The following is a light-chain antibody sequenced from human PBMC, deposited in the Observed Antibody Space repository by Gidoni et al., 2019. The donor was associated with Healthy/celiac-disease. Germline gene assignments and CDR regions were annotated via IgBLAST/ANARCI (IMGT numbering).Light chain of an antibody. CDR3: QQSYSTLPYT. Sequence: DIKMTQSPSSLSASVGDRVTITCRASQSISTYLNWYQQKPGKAPNLLIYFASSLQSGVPSRFSGSGSGTDFTLTISNLQPEDFATYYCQQSYSTLPYTFGQGTKLEIK. CDR2: FAS. J-gene: IGKJ2*01. CDR1: QSISTY. V-gene: IGKV1-39*01.